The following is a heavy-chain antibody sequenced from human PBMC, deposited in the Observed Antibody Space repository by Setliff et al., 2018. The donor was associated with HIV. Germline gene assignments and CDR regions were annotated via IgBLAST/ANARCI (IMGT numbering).Heavy chain of an antibody. Sequence: ASVKVSCKASGYTFTSYDINWVRQATGQGLEWMGWMNPNSGNTGYAQKFQGRVTMTRNTSISTAYMELSSLRSEDTAVYYCARDSVARRTLGYYYYMDVWGKGTTVTVSS. J-gene: IGHJ6*03. V-gene: IGHV1-8*02. D-gene: IGHD6-6*01. CDR2: MNPNSGNT. CDR3: ARDSVARRTLGYYYYMDV. CDR1: GYTFTSYD.